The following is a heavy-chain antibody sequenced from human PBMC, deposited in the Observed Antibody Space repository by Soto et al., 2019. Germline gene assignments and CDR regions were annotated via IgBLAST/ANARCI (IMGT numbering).Heavy chain of an antibody. CDR1: GGSISSSHW. J-gene: IGHJ4*02. CDR3: AGSGGGEDY. CDR2: VYHSGST. D-gene: IGHD3-16*01. V-gene: IGHV4-4*02. Sequence: QVQLQESGPGLVKPSGTLSLTCAVSGGSISSSHWWSWVRQPPGKGVEWIGEVYHSGSTNYNPSRKSGATTSVGESKDQFSVKLSSVPAAAPAVYYGAGSGGGEDYWGQGTLVTVSS.